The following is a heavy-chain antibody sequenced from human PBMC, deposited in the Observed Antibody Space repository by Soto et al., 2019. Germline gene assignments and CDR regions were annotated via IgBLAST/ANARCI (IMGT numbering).Heavy chain of an antibody. Sequence: QLQLQESGPGLVMPSETLSLTCTVSGGSISNTSYYCGWIRQPPGKGLEWIGTVYYTGRTDYNPALKRRVTISVDTTKNQFSLKLSSVTAADTAVYYCARVPQRDYGYPEYWGQGTLVTVSS. CDR2: VYYTGRT. D-gene: IGHD5-12*01. V-gene: IGHV4-39*01. CDR3: ARVPQRDYGYPEY. J-gene: IGHJ4*02. CDR1: GGSISNTSYY.